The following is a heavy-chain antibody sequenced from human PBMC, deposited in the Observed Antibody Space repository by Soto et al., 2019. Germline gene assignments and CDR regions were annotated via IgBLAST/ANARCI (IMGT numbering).Heavy chain of an antibody. Sequence: ETLSLTCAVYGGSFSGYYWSWIRQPPGKGLEWIGEINHSGSTNYNPSLKSRVTISVDTAKNQFSLKLSSVTAADTAVHYCARNRRGGAYMDVWGKGTTVTVSS. CDR3: ARNRRGGAYMDV. CDR1: GGSFSGYY. V-gene: IGHV4-34*01. CDR2: INHSGST. J-gene: IGHJ6*03. D-gene: IGHD3-10*01.